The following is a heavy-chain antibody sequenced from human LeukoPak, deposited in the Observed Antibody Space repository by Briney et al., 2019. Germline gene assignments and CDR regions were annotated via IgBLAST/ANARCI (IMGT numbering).Heavy chain of an antibody. Sequence: GGSLRLSCAASGFTFSSYSMNWVRQAPGKGLEWVGFIRSKIYGGTPEYAASVKGRFTISRDDSKGVAYLQMNSLKTEDTAVYYCTRDQTPYYWGQGTLVTVSS. CDR2: IRSKIYGGTP. J-gene: IGHJ4*02. CDR1: GFTFSSYS. CDR3: TRDQTPYY. V-gene: IGHV3-49*04.